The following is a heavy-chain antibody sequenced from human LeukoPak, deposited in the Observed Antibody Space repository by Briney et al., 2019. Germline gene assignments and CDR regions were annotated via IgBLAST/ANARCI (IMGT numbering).Heavy chain of an antibody. V-gene: IGHV4-30-2*01. CDR2: IYHSGST. J-gene: IGHJ4*02. CDR1: GGSISSGGYS. D-gene: IGHD3-10*01. Sequence: SETLSLTCAVAGGSISSGGYSGGWIRQPPGKGLEWIGYIYHSGSTYYNPSLKSRVTISVDTSKNQFSLKLSSVTAADTAVYYCARGGTSRSRLWFGELLIWGQGTLVTVSS. CDR3: ARGGTSRSRLWFGELLI.